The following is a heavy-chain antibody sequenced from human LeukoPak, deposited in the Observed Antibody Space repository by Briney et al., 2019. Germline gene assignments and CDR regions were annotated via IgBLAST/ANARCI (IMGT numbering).Heavy chain of an antibody. CDR2: IYYSGST. D-gene: IGHD3-22*01. CDR1: GGSISSSSYY. V-gene: IGHV4-39*07. Sequence: PSETLSLTCTVSGGSISSSSYYWGWIRQPPGKGLEWIGSIYYSGSTYYNPSLKSRVTISVDTSKDQFSLKLSSVTAADTAVYYCARYLKSGGYSDYWGQGTLVTVSS. J-gene: IGHJ4*02. CDR3: ARYLKSGGYSDY.